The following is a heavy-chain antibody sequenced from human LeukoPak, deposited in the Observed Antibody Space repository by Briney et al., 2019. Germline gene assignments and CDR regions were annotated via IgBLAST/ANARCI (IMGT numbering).Heavy chain of an antibody. J-gene: IGHJ4*02. CDR1: EFTFSKYG. V-gene: IGHV3-30*03. CDR2: ISFDINDR. D-gene: IGHD6-19*01. Sequence: GGSLRLSCAASEFTFSKYGMHWVRQAPGKGLEWVASISFDINDRKYAESVRGRFTISRDNSKNTLYLQMNSLRAEDTAVYYCARVVRYSSGPLTDLFPYSFDYWGQGTLVTVSS. CDR3: ARVVRYSSGPLTDLFPYSFDY.